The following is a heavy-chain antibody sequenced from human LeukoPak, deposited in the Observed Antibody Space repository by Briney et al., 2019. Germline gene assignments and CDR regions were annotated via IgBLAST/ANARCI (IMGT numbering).Heavy chain of an antibody. CDR2: IFITGST. CDR1: GGSISNYY. CDR3: ARAPPVLAHFDI. V-gene: IGHV4-4*07. D-gene: IGHD3-3*01. Sequence: SETLSPTCTVSGGSISNYYWSWIRQPAGKGLEWIGRIFITGSTNYNPSLKSRVTMSIATSKNQFSLRLSSVTTADTAVYYCARAPPVLAHFDIWGQGTKVTVSS. J-gene: IGHJ3*02.